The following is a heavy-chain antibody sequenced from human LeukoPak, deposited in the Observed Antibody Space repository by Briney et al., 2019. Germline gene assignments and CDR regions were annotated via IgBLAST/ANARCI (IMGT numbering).Heavy chain of an antibody. CDR3: ARDIVLMVYAISPGY. Sequence: GGSLRLSCAATGFTFSSHAMHWVRQAPGKGLEWVAVISYDGSNKYYADSVKGRFTISRDNSKNTLYLQMNSLRAEDTAVYYCARDIVLMVYAISPGYWGQGTLVTVSS. V-gene: IGHV3-30*04. CDR2: ISYDGSNK. D-gene: IGHD2-8*01. J-gene: IGHJ4*02. CDR1: GFTFSSHA.